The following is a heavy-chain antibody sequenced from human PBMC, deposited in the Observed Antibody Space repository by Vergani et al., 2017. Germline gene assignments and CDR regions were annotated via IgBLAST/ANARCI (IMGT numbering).Heavy chain of an antibody. CDR3: AHTAYYYDSSGYYYEDY. CDR2: IYWDDDK. Sequence: QITLKESGPTLVKPTQTLTLTCTFSGFSLSTSGVGVGWIRQPPGKALESLALIYWDDDKRYSPSLKSRLTITKDTSKNQVVLTMTNMDPVDTATYYCAHTAYYYDSSGYYYEDYWGQGTLVTVSS. CDR1: GFSLSTSGVG. V-gene: IGHV2-5*02. D-gene: IGHD3-22*01. J-gene: IGHJ4*02.